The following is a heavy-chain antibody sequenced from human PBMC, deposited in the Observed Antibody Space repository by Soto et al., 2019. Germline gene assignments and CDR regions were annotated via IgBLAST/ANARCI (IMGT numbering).Heavy chain of an antibody. CDR2: INPNGGGT. V-gene: IGHV1-2*02. D-gene: IGHD3-10*01. Sequence: GASVKVSCKASGYTFTGYYMHWVRQAPGQGLEWMGWINPNGGGTNYAQKFEGRVTMTRDTSISTAYMELSRLRSDDTAVYYCVLWFGELLPLDYWGQGTLVTVSS. J-gene: IGHJ4*02. CDR3: VLWFGELLPLDY. CDR1: GYTFTGYY.